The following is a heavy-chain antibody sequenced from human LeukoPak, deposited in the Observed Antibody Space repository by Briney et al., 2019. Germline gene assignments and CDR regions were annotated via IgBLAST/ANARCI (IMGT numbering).Heavy chain of an antibody. Sequence: SETLSLTCTVSGGSISSGDYYWSWIRQHPGKGLEWIGYIYYSGSTYYNPSLKSRVTISVDTSKNQFSLKLSSVTAADTAVYYCARVARSDYGLWRGVDYWGQGTLVTVSS. CDR2: IYYSGST. CDR1: GGSISSGDYY. J-gene: IGHJ4*02. D-gene: IGHD4-17*01. CDR3: ARVARSDYGLWRGVDY. V-gene: IGHV4-30-4*01.